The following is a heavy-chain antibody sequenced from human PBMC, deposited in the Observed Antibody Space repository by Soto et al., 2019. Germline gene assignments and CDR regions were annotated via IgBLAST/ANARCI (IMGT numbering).Heavy chain of an antibody. D-gene: IGHD3-10*01. V-gene: IGHV3-23*01. J-gene: IGHJ5*02. Sequence: PGGSLRLSCAASGFTFSSTDMSWVRQAPGKGLEWVSTIDGSGGATHYADSVKGRFTIPRDNSKNTMFLQMSSLRADDTAVYYCAKNSGWFDTWGQGTLVTVSS. CDR1: GFTFSSTD. CDR3: AKNSGWFDT. CDR2: IDGSGGAT.